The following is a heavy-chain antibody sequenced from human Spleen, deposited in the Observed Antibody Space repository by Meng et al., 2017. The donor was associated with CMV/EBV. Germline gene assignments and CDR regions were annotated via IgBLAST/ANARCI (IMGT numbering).Heavy chain of an antibody. CDR1: ISKDGYY. CDR3: ARGRWSTVTYEVYRYFDL. D-gene: IGHD4-11*01. CDR2: SLKSGRS. J-gene: IGHJ2*01. V-gene: IGHV4-31*02. Sequence: ISKDGYYWSWSRQRAGKGLEWLGNSLKSGRSDHDPSLVSRVTISFVETSEKRFSLKLRSVTAADTAVYYCARGRWSTVTYEVYRYFDLWGRGTLVTVSS.